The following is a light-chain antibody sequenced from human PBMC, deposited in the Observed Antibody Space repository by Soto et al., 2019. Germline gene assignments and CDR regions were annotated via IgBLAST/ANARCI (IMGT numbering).Light chain of an antibody. V-gene: IGKV1-39*01. Sequence: DIQMTQSPSSLSTSVGDRVTITCRASQIIDNYLNWFQQKPGKAPKLLVYTASTLQSGVPLRFSGSGSGTDFTLTISSLQPEDFATYYCQQSYNTPRTFGQGTKVEIK. CDR2: TAS. CDR1: QIIDNY. J-gene: IGKJ1*01. CDR3: QQSYNTPRT.